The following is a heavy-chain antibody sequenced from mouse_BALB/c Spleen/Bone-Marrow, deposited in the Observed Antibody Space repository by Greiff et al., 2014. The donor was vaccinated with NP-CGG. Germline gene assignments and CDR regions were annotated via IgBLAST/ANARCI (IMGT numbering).Heavy chain of an antibody. D-gene: IGHD2-14*01. CDR2: IDPANGNT. CDR3: AQGYDWAMDY. J-gene: IGHJ4*01. Sequence: VQLKESGAELVKPGASVKLSCTASGFNIKDIYMHWVKQRPEQGLEWIGRIDPANGNTKYDPKFQGKATITADTSSNTAYLQLNSLTSEDTAVYYCAQGYDWAMDYWGQGTSVTVSS. CDR1: GFNIKDIY. V-gene: IGHV14-3*02.